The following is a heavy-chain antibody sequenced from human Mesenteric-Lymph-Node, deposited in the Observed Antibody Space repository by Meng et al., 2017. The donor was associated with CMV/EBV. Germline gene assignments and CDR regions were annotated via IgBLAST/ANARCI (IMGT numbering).Heavy chain of an antibody. D-gene: IGHD6-13*01. Sequence: CKASGYTFTDYYVHWVRQAPGQGLEWMGWIYPDSGGTTFAQKFQDRVTMARDTSINTAYMELSRLTSDDTAIYYCARISPGIASALDFWSQGTLVTVSS. CDR1: GYTFTDYY. CDR2: IYPDSGGT. J-gene: IGHJ4*02. CDR3: ARISPGIASALDF. V-gene: IGHV1-2*02.